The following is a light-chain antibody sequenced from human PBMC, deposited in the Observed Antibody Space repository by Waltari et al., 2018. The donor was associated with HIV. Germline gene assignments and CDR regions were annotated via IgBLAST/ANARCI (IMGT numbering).Light chain of an antibody. J-gene: IGLJ3*02. Sequence: QYVLTQPPSVSGAPGQRVTISCTGSSSNIGAGYDVHWYQQLPGTAPKLLIYGNSTRPSGVPDRFSGSKSGTSASLAITGLQAEDEADYYCQSYDSSLSDSRVFGGGTKLTVL. CDR2: GNS. CDR3: QSYDSSLSDSRV. V-gene: IGLV1-40*01. CDR1: SSNIGAGYD.